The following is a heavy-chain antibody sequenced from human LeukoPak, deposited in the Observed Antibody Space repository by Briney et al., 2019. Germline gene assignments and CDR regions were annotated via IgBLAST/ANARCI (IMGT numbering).Heavy chain of an antibody. Sequence: GGSLRLSCAASGFTFSSYAVHWVRQAPGKGLEWVAVISYDGSNKYYADSVKGRFTISRDNSKNTLYLQMNSLRAEDTAVHYCARVTLHLGSGWPRPFDYWGQGTLVTVSS. D-gene: IGHD6-19*01. CDR3: ARVTLHLGSGWPRPFDY. CDR1: GFTFSSYA. J-gene: IGHJ4*02. CDR2: ISYDGSNK. V-gene: IGHV3-30*04.